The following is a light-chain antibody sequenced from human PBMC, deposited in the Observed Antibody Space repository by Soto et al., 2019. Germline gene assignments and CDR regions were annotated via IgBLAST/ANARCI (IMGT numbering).Light chain of an antibody. V-gene: IGKV1-39*01. J-gene: IGKJ3*01. CDR1: QSISNY. CDR3: QQSYTTLFP. Sequence: DIQMTQSPSSLSASVGDRVTITCRASQSISNYLNWYQQKPGKAPKLLIYAASSLQSGVPSRFSGSGSGTDFTLTISILQPEDFATYSCQQSYTTLFPLGPGTNVDI. CDR2: AAS.